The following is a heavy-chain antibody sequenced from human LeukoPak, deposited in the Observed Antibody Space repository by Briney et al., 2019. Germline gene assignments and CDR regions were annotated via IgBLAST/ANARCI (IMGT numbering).Heavy chain of an antibody. CDR1: GYLFIGYY. CDR2: INPNSGDS. CDR3: ARPYAEGFCSTPSCHNWYFDL. D-gene: IGHD2-2*02. J-gene: IGHJ2*01. V-gene: IGHV1-2*02. Sequence: GASVKVSCKTSGYLFIGYYAHWVRQAPGQGLEWMGWINPNSGDSNYAPKFQGRVTMTRDTSVTTAYMELSSLRSDDTAMYYCARPYAEGFCSTPSCHNWYFDLWGRGTLVTVSS.